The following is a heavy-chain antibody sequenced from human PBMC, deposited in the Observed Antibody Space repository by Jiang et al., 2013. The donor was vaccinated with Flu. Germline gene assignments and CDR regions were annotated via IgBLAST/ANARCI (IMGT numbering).Heavy chain of an antibody. Sequence: SGAEVKKPGSSVKVSCKASGGTFSGYTISWVRQAPGQGLEWMGRIIPILGIANYAQKFQGRVTITADKSTSTAYMELSSLRSEDTAVYYCAREARRQIVAGPYYYYGMDVWGQGTTVT. CDR2: IIPILGIA. CDR1: GGTFSGYT. D-gene: IGHD3-22*01. J-gene: IGHJ6*02. CDR3: AREARRQIVAGPYYYYGMDV. V-gene: IGHV1-69*04.